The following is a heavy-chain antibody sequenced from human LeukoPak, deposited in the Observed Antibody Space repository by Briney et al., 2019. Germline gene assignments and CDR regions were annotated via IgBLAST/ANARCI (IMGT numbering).Heavy chain of an antibody. CDR2: IKQDGSEK. CDR3: ARGGRFYDFWSGSLVFDI. V-gene: IGHV3-7*01. Sequence: GGSLRLSCAASGFTFSRYWMSWVRQAPGKGLEWVANIKQDGSEKYYVDSVKGRFTISRDNAKNSLYLQMNSLRAEDTAMYYCARGGRFYDFWSGSLVFDIWGQGTMVTVSS. D-gene: IGHD3-3*01. CDR1: GFTFSRYW. J-gene: IGHJ3*02.